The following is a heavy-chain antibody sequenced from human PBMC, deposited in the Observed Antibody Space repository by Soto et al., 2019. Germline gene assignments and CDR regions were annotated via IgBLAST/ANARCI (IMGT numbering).Heavy chain of an antibody. CDR2: INPSGGST. V-gene: IGHV1-46*01. J-gene: IGHJ4*02. D-gene: IGHD3-22*01. Sequence: ASVKVSCKASGYTFTSYYMHWVRQAPGQGLEWMGIINPSGGSTRYAQKFQGKVTMTRDTSTSTVYMELSSLRSEDTAVYYCARGLIYDSSGYYFDYWGQGTLVTVSS. CDR3: ARGLIYDSSGYYFDY. CDR1: GYTFTSYY.